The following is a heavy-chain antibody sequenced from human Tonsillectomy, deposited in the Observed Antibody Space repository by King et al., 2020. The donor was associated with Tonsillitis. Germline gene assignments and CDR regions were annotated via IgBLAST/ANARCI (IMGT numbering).Heavy chain of an antibody. D-gene: IGHD6-19*01. CDR1: GFTVSDND. CDR3: ARGFGIAVAGFH. J-gene: IGHJ4*02. V-gene: IGHV3-53*01. CDR2: IYSGGNT. Sequence: VQLVESGGGLIQPGGSLRLSCADSGFTVSDNDMSWVRQAPGKGLEWGSVIYSGGNTYYADSVKGGFTISRDSSKNTLYLQMNSLRADDTAVYYCARGFGIAVAGFHWGQGSLVTVSS.